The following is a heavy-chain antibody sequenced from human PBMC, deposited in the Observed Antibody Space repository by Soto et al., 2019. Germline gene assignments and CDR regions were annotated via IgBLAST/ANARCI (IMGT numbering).Heavy chain of an antibody. V-gene: IGHV1-69*13. J-gene: IGHJ6*02. CDR3: ASGYSTGWSYGMDV. Sequence: SVKVSCKASGGTFSSIAINWVRQAPGQGLERMGGIIPIFGPANYAQKFQGRVTITADESTSTAYMELSSLRSEDTAVYYCASGYSTGWSYGMDVWGQGTTVTV. D-gene: IGHD6-19*01. CDR2: IIPIFGPA. CDR1: GGTFSSIA.